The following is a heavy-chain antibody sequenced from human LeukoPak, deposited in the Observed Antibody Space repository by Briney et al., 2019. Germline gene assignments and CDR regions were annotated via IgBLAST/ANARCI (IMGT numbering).Heavy chain of an antibody. J-gene: IGHJ1*01. Sequence: SETLSLTCAVYGGSFSGYYWSWIRQPPGKGLEWIGSIYYSGSTYYNPSLKSRVTISVDTSKNQFSLKLSSVTAADTAVYYCARSLDDYGDYSAAEYFQHWGQGTLVTVSS. CDR2: IYYSGST. CDR3: ARSLDDYGDYSAAEYFQH. V-gene: IGHV4-34*01. CDR1: GGSFSGYY. D-gene: IGHD4-17*01.